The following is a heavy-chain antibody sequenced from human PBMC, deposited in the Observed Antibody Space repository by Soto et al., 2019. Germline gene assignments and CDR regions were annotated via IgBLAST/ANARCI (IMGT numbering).Heavy chain of an antibody. CDR2: IYPSDSDT. J-gene: IGHJ4*02. CDR3: ARGGVSTRTFDY. D-gene: IGHD3-3*01. CDR1: GYNFAGYW. V-gene: IGHV5-51*01. Sequence: PGESLKISCKGSGYNFAGYWIAWVRQMPGKGLELMGIIYPSDSDTRYRPSFQGQVTISADKSISSAYLHLSSLRASDTVMYYCARGGVSTRTFDYWGQGTPVSVAS.